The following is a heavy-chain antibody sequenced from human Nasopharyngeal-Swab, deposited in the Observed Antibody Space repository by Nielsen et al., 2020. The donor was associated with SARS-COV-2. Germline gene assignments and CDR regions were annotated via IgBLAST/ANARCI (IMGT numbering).Heavy chain of an antibody. CDR2: IIPIFGTA. Sequence: WVRQAPGQGLEWMGGIIPIFGTANYAQKFQGRVTITADESTSTAYMELSSLRSEDTAVYYCARWNIAAAGTSSWFDPWSQGTLVTVSS. V-gene: IGHV1-69*01. J-gene: IGHJ5*02. CDR3: ARWNIAAAGTSSWFDP. D-gene: IGHD6-13*01.